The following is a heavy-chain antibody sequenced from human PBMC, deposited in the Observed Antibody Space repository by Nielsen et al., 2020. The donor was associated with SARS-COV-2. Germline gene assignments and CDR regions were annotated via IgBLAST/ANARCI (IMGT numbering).Heavy chain of an antibody. V-gene: IGHV1-3*01. CDR2: INAGHGNT. Sequence: ASVNVSCKASGYTFTSYAMHWVRQAPGQRLEGMGWINAGHGNTKYSQKFQGRVTITRDTSASTAYMELSSLRSEGTAVYYCARGGTWIQLWLYYYYGMDVWGQGTTVTVSS. J-gene: IGHJ6*02. D-gene: IGHD5-18*01. CDR1: GYTFTSYA. CDR3: ARGGTWIQLWLYYYYGMDV.